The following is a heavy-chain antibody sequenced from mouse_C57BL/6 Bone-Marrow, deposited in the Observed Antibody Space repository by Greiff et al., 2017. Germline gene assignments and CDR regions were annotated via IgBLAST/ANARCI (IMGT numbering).Heavy chain of an antibody. D-gene: IGHD2-3*01. CDR1: GYSFTGYY. J-gene: IGHJ3*01. V-gene: IGHV1-43*01. Sequence: EVQLQQSGPELVKPGASVKICCKASGYSFTGYYMHWVKQSSEKSLEWIGEINPSTGSTSYNQKFKGKATLTVDKSSSTAYMQLKSLPSEDSAVYYCARGRGLLPWFAYWGQGTLVTVSA. CDR3: ARGRGLLPWFAY. CDR2: INPSTGST.